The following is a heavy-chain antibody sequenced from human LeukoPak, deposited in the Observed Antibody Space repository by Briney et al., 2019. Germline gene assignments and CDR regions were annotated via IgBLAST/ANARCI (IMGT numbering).Heavy chain of an antibody. CDR1: GFTVSSNY. Sequence: GGSLRLSCAASGFTVSSNYMSWVRQAPGKGLEWVSVIYSGGSTYYADSVKGRFTISRDNSKNTLYLQMNSLRAEDTAVYYCARDRGYYGSSLDYWGQGTLVTVSS. D-gene: IGHD3-10*01. V-gene: IGHV3-66*01. CDR2: IYSGGST. CDR3: ARDRGYYGSSLDY. J-gene: IGHJ4*02.